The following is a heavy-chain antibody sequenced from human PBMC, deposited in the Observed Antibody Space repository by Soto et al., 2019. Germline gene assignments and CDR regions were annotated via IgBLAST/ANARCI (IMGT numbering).Heavy chain of an antibody. D-gene: IGHD5-18*01. CDR2: ISSSTSYI. CDR3: ASSPYSYGPS. V-gene: IGHV3-21*01. Sequence: GGSLRPPSAASVITFSSNSMNWVRDAPGEGLEWDSSISSSTSYIYYADPVKGRFPISTDNAKNPPYLPMNSLRAEDTAVYYCASSPYSYGPSWGQGTLVTVSS. J-gene: IGHJ5*02. CDR1: VITFSSNS.